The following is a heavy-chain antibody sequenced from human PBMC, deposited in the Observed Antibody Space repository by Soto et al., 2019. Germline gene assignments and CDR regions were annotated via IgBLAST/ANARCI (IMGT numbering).Heavy chain of an antibody. D-gene: IGHD6-19*01. J-gene: IGHJ5*02. CDR3: AKEDSSGPFSWFDP. CDR2: ISYDGSNK. V-gene: IGHV3-30*18. Sequence: PGGSLRLSCAASGFTFSSYGMHWGRQAPGKGLEWVAVISYDGSNKYYADSVKGRFTISRDNSKNTLYLQMNSLRTEDTAVYYCAKEDSSGPFSWFDPWGQGTLVTVSS. CDR1: GFTFSSYG.